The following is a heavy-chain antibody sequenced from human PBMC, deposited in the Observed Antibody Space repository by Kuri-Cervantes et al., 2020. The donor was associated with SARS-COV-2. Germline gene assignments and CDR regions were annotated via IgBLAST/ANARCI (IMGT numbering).Heavy chain of an antibody. CDR2: ISTSGGDT. D-gene: IGHD5-24*01. CDR3: AGVSTMGVSLD. CDR1: RFTFNNYD. J-gene: IGHJ1*01. V-gene: IGHV3-23*01. Sequence: GESLKISCAASRFTFNNYDLIWVRQAPGKGLEWVSSISTSGGDTNYADSLKGRFTISRDNSKNTLYLQMNSLRVEDTAVYYCAGVSTMGVSLDWGQGTLVTVSS.